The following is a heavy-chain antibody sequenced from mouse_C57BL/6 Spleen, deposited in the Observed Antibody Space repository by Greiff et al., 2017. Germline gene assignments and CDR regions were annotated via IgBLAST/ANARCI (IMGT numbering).Heavy chain of an antibody. CDR3: ARNHYYSSRYFDY. J-gene: IGHJ2*01. D-gene: IGHD1-1*01. V-gene: IGHV1-69*01. CDR2: IDPSDSYT. CDR1: GYTFTSYW. Sequence: VQLQQPGAELVMPGASVKLSCKASGYTFTSYWMHWVKQRPGQGLEWIGEIDPSDSYTNYNQKFKGKSTLTVDKSSSTGYMQLSSLTSEDSAVYYCARNHYYSSRYFDYWGQGTTLTVSS.